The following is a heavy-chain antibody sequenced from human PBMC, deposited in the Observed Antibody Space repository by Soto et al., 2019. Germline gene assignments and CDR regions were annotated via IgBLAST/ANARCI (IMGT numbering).Heavy chain of an antibody. D-gene: IGHD6-19*01. Sequence: SETLSLTCTVSGGSISSSSYYWGWIRQPPGKGLEWIGSIYYSGSTYYNPSLKSRVTISVDTSKNQFSLKLSSVTAADTAVYYCASSGWWYFDYWGQGTLVTVS. CDR1: GGSISSSSYY. J-gene: IGHJ4*02. CDR3: ASSGWWYFDY. CDR2: IYYSGST. V-gene: IGHV4-39*01.